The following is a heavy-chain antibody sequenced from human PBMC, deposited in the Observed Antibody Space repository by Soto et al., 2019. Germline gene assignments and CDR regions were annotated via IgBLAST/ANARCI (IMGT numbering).Heavy chain of an antibody. CDR3: ARALPYSSSGXS. V-gene: IGHV1-18*03. D-gene: IGHD6-13*01. CDR2: ISTSNGNI. Sequence: ASVKVSYRASGYTFTTYGISWVRQAPGQGLEWIGWISTSNGNIYYRQKFHGIVSMSTYSFTSTAYMELISLTSDYIAVYYCARALPYSSSGXSWGRGTLVTVSS. CDR1: GYTFTTYG. J-gene: IGHJ5*02.